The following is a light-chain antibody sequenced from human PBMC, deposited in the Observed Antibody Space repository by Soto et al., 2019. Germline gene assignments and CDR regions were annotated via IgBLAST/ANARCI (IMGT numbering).Light chain of an antibody. J-gene: IGKJ2*01. Sequence: DIVMTQSPDSLAVSLGERATINCKSSQSILYSSNNKNYLAWYQQKPRQPPKLLIYWASTRQSGVPDRFSGGGSGTEFTLTISSLQAEDVAVYYCQQYFSSGYTFGQGTRLEIK. CDR1: QSILYSSNNKNY. V-gene: IGKV4-1*01. CDR2: WAS. CDR3: QQYFSSGYT.